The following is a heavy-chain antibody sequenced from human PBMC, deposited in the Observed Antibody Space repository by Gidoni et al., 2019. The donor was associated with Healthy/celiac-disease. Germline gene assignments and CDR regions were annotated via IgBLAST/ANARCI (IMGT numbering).Heavy chain of an antibody. D-gene: IGHD6-19*01. CDR3: ASGQWLVGRYYYGMDV. V-gene: IGHV4-39*01. CDR2: IYYSGST. Sequence: QLQLQESGPGLVKPSETLSLTCTVPGGSISSSSYYWGWIRQPPGKGLEWIGSIYYSGSTYYNPSLKSRVTISVDTSKNQFSLKLSSVTAADTAVYYCASGQWLVGRYYYGMDVWGQGTTVTVSS. CDR1: GGSISSSSYY. J-gene: IGHJ6*02.